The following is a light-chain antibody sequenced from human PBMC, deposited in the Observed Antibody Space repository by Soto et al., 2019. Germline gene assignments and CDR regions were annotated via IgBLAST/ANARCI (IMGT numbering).Light chain of an antibody. J-gene: IGLJ1*01. CDR1: SSDVGGYNY. CDR3: NSYTTSSTYV. Sequence: QSALTQPASVSGSPGQSITISCTGTSSDVGGYNYVSWYQQHPGKVPKLMIYDVSYRPSGVSNRFSGSKSGNTASLTISGIQAEDEADYYCNSYTTSSTYVLGTGTKLTVL. V-gene: IGLV2-14*01. CDR2: DVS.